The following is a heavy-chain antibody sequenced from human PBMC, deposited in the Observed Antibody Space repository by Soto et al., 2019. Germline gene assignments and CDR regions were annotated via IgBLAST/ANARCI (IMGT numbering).Heavy chain of an antibody. V-gene: IGHV3-66*01. CDR3: ASVPDFGFHYYYSFGMDV. CDR1: GFTVSSNY. CDR2: INSDGSK. D-gene: IGHD3-3*01. J-gene: IGHJ6*02. Sequence: PGGSLRLSGAASGFTVSSNYMSWVRQAPGKGLEWVLGINSDGSKYYEDYVKGRYTIFSDNSKNTQYLQMNSLSSEDTDVYYCASVPDFGFHYYYSFGMDVWGQGTTVTVSS.